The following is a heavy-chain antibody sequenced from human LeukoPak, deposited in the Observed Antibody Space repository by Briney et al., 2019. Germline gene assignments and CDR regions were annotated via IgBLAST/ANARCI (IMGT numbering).Heavy chain of an antibody. CDR1: DDSITMYY. Sequence: SETLSLACTVSDDSITMYYWTWIRQPPGKGLEWIGYVDHTGSTKFNPSLNGRVSISRDTSNDFFSLRLRSVTAADTAVYFCARGRVSSSTWYSTYYYFFYMDFWGKGTTVTVSS. J-gene: IGHJ6*03. CDR2: VDHTGST. V-gene: IGHV4-59*01. CDR3: ARGRVSSSTWYSTYYYFFYMDF. D-gene: IGHD4-11*01.